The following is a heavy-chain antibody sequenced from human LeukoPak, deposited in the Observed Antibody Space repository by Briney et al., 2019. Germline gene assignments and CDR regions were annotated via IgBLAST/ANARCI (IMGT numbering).Heavy chain of an antibody. J-gene: IGHJ4*02. V-gene: IGHV1-58*02. D-gene: IGHD2-2*01. CDR2: IVVGSGHT. CDR1: GFTFSSSA. Sequence: TSVKVSCKASGFTFSSSAMQWMRQARGQRLEWIGWIVVGSGHTNYAQSFQERVTITRDMSTSTAYMELSSLRSEDTAVYYCAAAPKGYCSSNSCRGDYIDYWGQGTLVTVSS. CDR3: AAAPKGYCSSNSCRGDYIDY.